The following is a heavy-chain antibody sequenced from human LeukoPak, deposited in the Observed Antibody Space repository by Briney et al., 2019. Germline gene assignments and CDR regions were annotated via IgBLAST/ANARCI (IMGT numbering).Heavy chain of an antibody. V-gene: IGHV1-46*01. CDR2: INPSGGST. CDR3: ARGTTVNAFDI. D-gene: IGHD4-17*01. CDR1: GYIFTSYY. Sequence: ASVKVSCKVSGYIFTSYYMYWVRQAPGQGLEWMGIINPSGGSTSYARQFQGRLTMSGDTSTSTVYMELSSLRSEDTAVYYCARGTTVNAFDIWGQGTMVTVSS. J-gene: IGHJ3*02.